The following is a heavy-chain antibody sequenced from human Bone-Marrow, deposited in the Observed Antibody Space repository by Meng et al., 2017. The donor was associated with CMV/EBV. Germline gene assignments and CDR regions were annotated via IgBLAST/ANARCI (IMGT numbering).Heavy chain of an antibody. D-gene: IGHD3-3*01. V-gene: IGHV4-39*01. J-gene: IGHJ5*02. CDR3: ASGGGDYYDFWSGYYSQWFDP. Sequence: SSCYWGWIRQPPGKGLEWIGSIYYSGSTYYNPSLKSRVTISVDTSKNQFSLKLSSVTAADTAVYYCASGGGDYYDFWSGYYSQWFDPWGQGTLVTVSS. CDR1: SSCY. CDR2: IYYSGST.